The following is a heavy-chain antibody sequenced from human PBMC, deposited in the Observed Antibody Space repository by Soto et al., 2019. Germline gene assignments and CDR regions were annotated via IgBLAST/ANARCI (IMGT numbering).Heavy chain of an antibody. CDR1: GYIFKNYG. J-gene: IGHJ4*02. CDR2: IYPKEGRA. Sequence: ASVKVSCKTSGYIFKNYGISWVRQAPGQGLEWMGWIYPKEGRANFAHNFQGRVTLTTDTPTSTAYIELRSLRFVDSAVYFCARDIDYDIDYRGQGTLVTGSS. CDR3: ARDIDYDIDY. V-gene: IGHV1-18*01. D-gene: IGHD4-17*01.